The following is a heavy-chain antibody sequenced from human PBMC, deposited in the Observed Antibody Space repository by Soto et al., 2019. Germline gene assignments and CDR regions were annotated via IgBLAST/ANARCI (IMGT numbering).Heavy chain of an antibody. CDR1: GASIGRSSYF. Sequence: QVQLQESGPGLVKPSETLSLTCTVSGASIGRSSYFWGWIRQTPGKGLEWIGSMHFGGTTHSSPSLKSRVVISVXXSXXXXXXXXXXXXXXXXXXXYCARHEQNLLNWFGPWGPGTLVTVSS. D-gene: IGHD2-8*02. V-gene: IGHV4-39*01. CDR3: ARHEQNLLNWFGP. J-gene: IGHJ5*02. CDR2: MHFGGTT.